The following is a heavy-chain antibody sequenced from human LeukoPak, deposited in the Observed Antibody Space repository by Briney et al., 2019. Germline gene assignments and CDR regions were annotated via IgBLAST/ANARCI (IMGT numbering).Heavy chain of an antibody. J-gene: IGHJ4*02. D-gene: IGHD5-18*01. V-gene: IGHV1-18*01. CDR2: ISAYNGNT. Sequence: ASVTVSCKASGYTSTSYGITWVRQAPGQGLEWMGWISAYNGNTNYAQKLQGRVTITTDTSTSTAYMELRSLRSDDTAVYYCARDLFGGYSYGHPLGYWGQGTLVTVSS. CDR3: ARDLFGGYSYGHPLGY. CDR1: GYTSTSYG.